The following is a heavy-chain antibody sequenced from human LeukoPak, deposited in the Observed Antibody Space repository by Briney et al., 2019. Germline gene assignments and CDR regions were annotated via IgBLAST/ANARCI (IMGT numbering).Heavy chain of an antibody. J-gene: IGHJ5*02. CDR3: ARDREYSSSSGWFDP. CDR1: GYTFTGYY. V-gene: IGHV1-2*02. Sequence: ASVKVSCKPSGYTFTGYYMHWVRQAPGQGLERMGWISPNSGGTNYAQKFQGRVTMTRDTSISTAYMELSRLRSDDTAVYYCARDREYSSSSGWFDPWGQGALVTVSS. CDR2: ISPNSGGT. D-gene: IGHD6-6*01.